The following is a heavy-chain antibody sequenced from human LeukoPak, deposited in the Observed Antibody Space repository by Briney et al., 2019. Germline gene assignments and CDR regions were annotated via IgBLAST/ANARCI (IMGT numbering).Heavy chain of an antibody. V-gene: IGHV3-7*01. J-gene: IGHJ4*02. D-gene: IGHD2-21*02. CDR1: GFTFSTYW. CDR3: VTDRDNSDWQKRFDS. Sequence: GGSLRLSCAASGFTFSTYWMNWCRQAPGKGLEWVGNINQDASEINYVDSVRGRFTISRDNAKNSLHLQMNSLRAEDTAVYYCVTDRDNSDWQKRFDSWGQGTLVAVSS. CDR2: INQDASEI.